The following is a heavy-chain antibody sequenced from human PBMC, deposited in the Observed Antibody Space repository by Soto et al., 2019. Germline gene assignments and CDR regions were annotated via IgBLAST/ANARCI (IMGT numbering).Heavy chain of an antibody. CDR3: ARGGGYNYYLYWYFDL. CDR2: IIPILGIA. Sequence: QVQLMQSGAEVKKPGSSVKVSCKASGGTFSSYTISWVRQAPGQGLEWMGRIIPILGIANYAQKFQGRVTTTADKSTSTANMELSSLRSEDTAVYYCARGGGYNYYLYWYFDLWGRGTLVTVSS. V-gene: IGHV1-69*02. J-gene: IGHJ2*01. CDR1: GGTFSSYT. D-gene: IGHD5-12*01.